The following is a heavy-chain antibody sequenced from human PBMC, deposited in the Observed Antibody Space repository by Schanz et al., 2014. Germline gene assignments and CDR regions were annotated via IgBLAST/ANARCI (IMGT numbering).Heavy chain of an antibody. J-gene: IGHJ6*02. CDR2: LSGSGGST. V-gene: IGHV3-23*01. Sequence: EVQLLESGGGLVQPGGSLRLSCAASGFTFSSYAMSWVRQAPGKGLEWVSALSGSGGSTYYADSVKGRFTISRDNSKNTLYLQMNSLSADDTAVFYCAKGMGYGSGGTCYDYYYYGLDVWGQGTTVTVSS. CDR3: AKGMGYGSGGTCYDYYYYGLDV. D-gene: IGHD2-15*01. CDR1: GFTFSSYA.